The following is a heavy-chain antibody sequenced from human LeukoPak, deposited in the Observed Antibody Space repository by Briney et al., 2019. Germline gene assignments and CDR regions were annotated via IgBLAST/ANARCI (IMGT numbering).Heavy chain of an antibody. D-gene: IGHD2-2*01. CDR3: ARDGPSIIVVVPAALGY. CDR1: GYTFTSYG. CDR2: ISAYDGNT. V-gene: IGHV1-18*01. J-gene: IGHJ4*02. Sequence: ASVKVSCKASGYTFTSYGISWVRQAPGQGLEWMGWISAYDGNTNYAQKLQGRVTITTDTSTSTAYMELRSLRSDDTAVYYCARDGPSIIVVVPAALGYWGQGTLVTVSS.